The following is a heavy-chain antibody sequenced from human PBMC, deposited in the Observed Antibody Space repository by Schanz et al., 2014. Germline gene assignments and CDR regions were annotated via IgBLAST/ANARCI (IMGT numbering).Heavy chain of an antibody. Sequence: QVQLVESGGGVVQPGRSLRLSCAASGFTFSSYGMHWVRQAPGKGLEWVAVIWYDGSNKYYADSVKGRFTISRDNSKTTVYLQMNSLRAEDTAVYYCARKVVATIGGYYDNWGQGTLVIVSS. D-gene: IGHD5-12*01. CDR2: IWYDGSNK. J-gene: IGHJ4*02. CDR1: GFTFSSYG. V-gene: IGHV3-33*01. CDR3: ARKVVATIGGYYDN.